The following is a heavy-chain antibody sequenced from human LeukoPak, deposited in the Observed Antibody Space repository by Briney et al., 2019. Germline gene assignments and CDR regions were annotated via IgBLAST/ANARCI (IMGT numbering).Heavy chain of an antibody. CDR1: GGSISSYY. CDR2: IYTSGST. V-gene: IGHV4-4*07. CDR3: ARDYAEGSGAYFDY. Sequence: PSETLSLTCTVSGGSISSYYWSWIRHPAGKGLEWIGRIYTSGSTNYNPSLKSRVTMSVDTSKNQFSLKLSSVTAADTAVYYCARDYAEGSGAYFDYWGQGTLVTVSS. J-gene: IGHJ4*02. D-gene: IGHD3-16*01.